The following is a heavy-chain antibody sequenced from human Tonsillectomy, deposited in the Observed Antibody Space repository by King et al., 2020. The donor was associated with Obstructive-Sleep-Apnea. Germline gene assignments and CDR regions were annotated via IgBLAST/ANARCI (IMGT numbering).Heavy chain of an antibody. V-gene: IGHV3-23*04. J-gene: IGHJ4*02. CDR2: ISGSSDNT. D-gene: IGHD6-13*01. CDR1: GFTFSSSG. CDR3: AKDESGYTRFQDF. Sequence: VQLVESGGGLVQPGGSLRLSCAASGFTFSSSGMSWVRQAPGKGLEWVSTISGSSDNTYHVDSVKGRFTISRDNSKNTLYLQMDSLIAEDTAVYYCAKDESGYTRFQDFWGRGTLVTVSS.